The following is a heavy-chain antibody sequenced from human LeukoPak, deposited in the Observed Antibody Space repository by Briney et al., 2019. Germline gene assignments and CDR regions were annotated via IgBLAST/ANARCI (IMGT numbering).Heavy chain of an antibody. D-gene: IGHD5-18*01. CDR3: ARAPTAHYYYYYGMDV. CDR2: INHSGST. Sequence: GSLRLSCAASGFTFSSYSMNWVRQPPGKGLEWIGEINHSGSTNYNPSLKSRVTISVDTSKNQFSLKLSSVTAADTAVYYCARAPTAHYYYYYGMDVWGQGTTVTVSS. J-gene: IGHJ6*02. CDR1: GFTFSSYS. V-gene: IGHV4-34*01.